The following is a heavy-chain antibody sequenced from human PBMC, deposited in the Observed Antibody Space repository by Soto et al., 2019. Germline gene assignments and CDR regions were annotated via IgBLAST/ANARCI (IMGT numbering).Heavy chain of an antibody. CDR3: VKAVGYCSSSSCRDYYYYYGMDV. D-gene: IGHD2-2*01. V-gene: IGHV3-30*18. CDR1: GFTFNNYG. Sequence: GGSLRLSCAASGFTFNNYGMHWVRHAPGKGLEWVAVISYDGGNKYHADSMKGRFTISRDNSKNTLYLQMNSLRAEDTAVYYCVKAVGYCSSSSCRDYYYYYGMDVWGQGTTVTVSS. J-gene: IGHJ6*02. CDR2: ISYDGGNK.